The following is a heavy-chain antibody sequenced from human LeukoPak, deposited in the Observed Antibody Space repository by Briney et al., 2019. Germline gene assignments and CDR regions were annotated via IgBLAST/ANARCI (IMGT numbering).Heavy chain of an antibody. V-gene: IGHV3-23*01. CDR3: ARAAYGSGSYYFGY. CDR1: GFTFGSSA. Sequence: GGSLRLSCAASGFTFGSSAMSWVRQAPRKGLEWVSAITGSGGNTYYGDSVKGRFTISRDNSKNMLYLQMNSLRAEDTAVYYCARAAYGSGSYYFGYWGQGTLVTVSS. D-gene: IGHD3-10*01. J-gene: IGHJ4*02. CDR2: ITGSGGNT.